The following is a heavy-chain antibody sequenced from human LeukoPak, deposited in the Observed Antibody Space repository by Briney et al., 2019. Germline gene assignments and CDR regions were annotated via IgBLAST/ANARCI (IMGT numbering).Heavy chain of an antibody. Sequence: ASVKVSCKASGYTFTSYYMHWVRQAPGQGLEWMGIINPSGGSTSYAQKFQGRVTMTRDTSTSTVYMELSSLRSEDTAVYYCARGRCSSTSCYGRGGDYWGQGTLVTVSS. CDR3: ARGRCSSTSCYGRGGDY. J-gene: IGHJ4*02. CDR1: GYTFTSYY. CDR2: INPSGGST. D-gene: IGHD2-2*01. V-gene: IGHV1-46*01.